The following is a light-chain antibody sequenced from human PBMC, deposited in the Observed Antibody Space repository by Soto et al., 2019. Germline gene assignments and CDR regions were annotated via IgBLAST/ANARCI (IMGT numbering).Light chain of an antibody. CDR1: QSVSSSY. J-gene: IGKJ5*01. V-gene: IGKV3-20*01. Sequence: EIVWTQSPATLAWSPWERATLSCRAGQSVSSSYLAWYQQKPGQAPRLLIYGASSRATGIPDRFSGSGSGTDFTLTISRLEPEDFAVYYCQQYGSSPSITFGQGTRLEI. CDR3: QQYGSSPSIT. CDR2: GAS.